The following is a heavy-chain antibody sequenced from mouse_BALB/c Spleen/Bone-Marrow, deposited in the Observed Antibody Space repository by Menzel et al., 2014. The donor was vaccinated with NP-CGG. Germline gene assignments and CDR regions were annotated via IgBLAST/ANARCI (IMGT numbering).Heavy chain of an antibody. CDR3: TRDHDYDWYFDV. CDR1: GFTFSSFG. V-gene: IGHV5-17*02. Sequence: EVKVVESGGGLVQPGGSRKLSCTASGFTFSSFGMHWVRQAPEKGLEWVAYISSDSDTIYYADTVKGRFTISRDNPKNTLFLQMTSLRSEDTAMYYCTRDHDYDWYFDVWGAGTTVTASS. D-gene: IGHD2-4*01. CDR2: ISSDSDTI. J-gene: IGHJ1*01.